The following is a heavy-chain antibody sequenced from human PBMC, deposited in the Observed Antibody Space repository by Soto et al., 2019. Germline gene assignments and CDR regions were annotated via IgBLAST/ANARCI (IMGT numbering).Heavy chain of an antibody. J-gene: IGHJ6*04. CDR2: IYHSGST. D-gene: IGHD6-13*01. CDR3: ARVRAAGYSSFITSYGMYV. V-gene: IGHV4-4*02. Sequence: PSQTLSLTCAVFGGSSSSSNWWSWVRQTAGKGLEWIGEIYHSGSTNYNPSLKSRVTMSVDKSKNQCPLKLRSVTAGDTALYYYARVRAAGYSSFITSYGMYVGGEGTTVTVSS. CDR1: GGSSSSSNW.